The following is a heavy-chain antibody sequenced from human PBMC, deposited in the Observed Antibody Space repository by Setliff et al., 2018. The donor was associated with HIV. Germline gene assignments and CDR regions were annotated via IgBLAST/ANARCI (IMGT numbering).Heavy chain of an antibody. V-gene: IGHV1-69*10. CDR2: IIPILGIA. D-gene: IGHD1-26*01. Sequence: SVKVSCKTSGGSFNTYSISWVRQAPGQGLEWMGGIIPILGIASYSQKFQGRVTITADKSTSTAYMELSSLRSEDTAVYYCARPQWELGVDYYGMDVWGQGTTVTVSS. J-gene: IGHJ6*02. CDR3: ARPQWELGVDYYGMDV. CDR1: GGSFNTYS.